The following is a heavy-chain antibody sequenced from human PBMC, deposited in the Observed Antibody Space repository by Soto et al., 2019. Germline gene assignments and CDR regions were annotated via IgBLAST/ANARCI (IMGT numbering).Heavy chain of an antibody. V-gene: IGHV3-30*18. CDR1: GFTFSSYG. J-gene: IGHJ6*02. CDR3: AKATVSTGYYYAMDV. D-gene: IGHD4-4*01. CDR2: ISGAVSNK. Sequence: GGSLRLSCAASGFTFSSYGMHWVRQAPGKGLEWVAVISGAVSNKDYADSVKGRFTVSRDNSKNTLYLQMNSLRVDDTAVYHCAKATVSTGYYYAMDVWGQGTTVTVS.